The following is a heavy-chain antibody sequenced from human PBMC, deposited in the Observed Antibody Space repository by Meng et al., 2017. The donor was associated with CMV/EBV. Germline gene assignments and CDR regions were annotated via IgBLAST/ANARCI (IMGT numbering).Heavy chain of an antibody. Sequence: QVQRQESGPGLVKPSPTLSLTCTVSGGSISSGDYYWSWIRQPPGKGLEWIGYIYYSGSTYYNPSLKSRVTISVDTSKNQFSLKLSSVTAADTAVYYCAREAYGSGSYSGYWGQGTLVTVSS. CDR1: GGSISSGDYY. V-gene: IGHV4-30-4*08. CDR2: IYYSGST. J-gene: IGHJ4*02. CDR3: AREAYGSGSYSGY. D-gene: IGHD3-10*01.